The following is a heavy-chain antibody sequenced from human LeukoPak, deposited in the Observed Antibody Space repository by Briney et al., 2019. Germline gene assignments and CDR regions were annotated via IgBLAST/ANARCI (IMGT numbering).Heavy chain of an antibody. CDR3: AKDRDSSGWYEDYYYYGMGV. CDR1: GFTFSSYG. Sequence: GRSLRLSCAASGFTFSSYGMHWVRQAPGKGLEWVAVISYDGSNKYYADSVKGRFTISRDNSKNTLYLQMNSLRAEDTAVYYCAKDRDSSGWYEDYYYYGMGVWGKGTTVTVSS. CDR2: ISYDGSNK. V-gene: IGHV3-30*18. D-gene: IGHD6-19*01. J-gene: IGHJ6*04.